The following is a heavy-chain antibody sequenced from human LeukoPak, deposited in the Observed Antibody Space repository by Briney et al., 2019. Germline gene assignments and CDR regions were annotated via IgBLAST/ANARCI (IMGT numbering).Heavy chain of an antibody. CDR3: ARGGLEGATAFDY. V-gene: IGHV4-59*01. CDR2: IYYSGST. J-gene: IGHJ4*02. Sequence: SETLSLTCTVSGGSISSYYWRWIRQPPGKGLEWIGYIYYSGSTNYNPSLKSRVTISVDTSKNQFSLKLSSVTAADTAVYYCARGGLEGATAFDYWGQGTLVTVSS. D-gene: IGHD1-26*01. CDR1: GGSISSYY.